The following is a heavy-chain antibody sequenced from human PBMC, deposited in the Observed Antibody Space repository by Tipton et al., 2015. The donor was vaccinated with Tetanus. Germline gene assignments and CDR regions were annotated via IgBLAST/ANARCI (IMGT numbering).Heavy chain of an antibody. J-gene: IGHJ4*02. CDR3: ARAAMGATSYVYD. V-gene: IGHV4-59*01. D-gene: IGHD1-26*01. CDR1: GGSISGYY. CDR2: IYHSGKT. Sequence: TLSLTCTLSGGSISGYYWTWIRQPPGKGLEWIGYIYHSGKTNYNPSLQSRVTISVDTSKNQFSLKLRSVTAVDTAVYYCARAAMGATSYVYDWGQVSLVTVSS.